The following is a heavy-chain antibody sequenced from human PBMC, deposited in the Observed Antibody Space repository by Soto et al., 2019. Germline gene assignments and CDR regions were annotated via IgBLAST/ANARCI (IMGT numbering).Heavy chain of an antibody. Sequence: QVQLQESGPGLVKPSETLSLTCTVSGGSIGSYYWNWIRQPPGKGLEWIGYIYYSGSTNYNPSLKSRVTISVDTSKNQFSLKLSSVTAADTAVYYCARDGGLYYGMDVWGQGTTVTVSS. D-gene: IGHD3-3*01. CDR2: IYYSGST. V-gene: IGHV4-59*01. CDR3: ARDGGLYYGMDV. J-gene: IGHJ6*02. CDR1: GGSIGSYY.